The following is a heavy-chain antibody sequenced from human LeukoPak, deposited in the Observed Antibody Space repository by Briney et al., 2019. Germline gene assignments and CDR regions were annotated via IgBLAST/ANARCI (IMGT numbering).Heavy chain of an antibody. J-gene: IGHJ6*02. V-gene: IGHV4-59*01. D-gene: IGHD4-17*01. CDR3: AREDPQTTVPEGMDV. CDR1: GGSISHYY. CDR2: IYYSGTT. Sequence: SETLSLTCTVSGGSISHYYWSWIRQSPGKGLEWIGYIYYSGTTNYNPSLKSRVTISVDTSRNQFSLQLRSVTAADTAVYYCAREDPQTTVPEGMDVWGQGTTVSVSS.